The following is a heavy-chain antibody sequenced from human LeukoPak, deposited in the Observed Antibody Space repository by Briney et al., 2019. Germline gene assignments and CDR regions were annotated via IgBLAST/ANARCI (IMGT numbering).Heavy chain of an antibody. D-gene: IGHD3-22*01. Sequence: ASVKGSCKASGYTFTGYYMHWVRQAPGQGLEWMGWIKPNSGGTNYAQKLQGSVTMTRDTSISTAYMELSRLRSDDTAVYYCARFDSDYYDSSGYYPLDPWGQGTLVTVSS. J-gene: IGHJ5*02. CDR2: IKPNSGGT. V-gene: IGHV1-2*02. CDR1: GYTFTGYY. CDR3: ARFDSDYYDSSGYYPLDP.